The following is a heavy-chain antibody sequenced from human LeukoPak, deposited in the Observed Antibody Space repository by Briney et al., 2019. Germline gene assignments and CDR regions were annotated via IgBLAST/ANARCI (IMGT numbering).Heavy chain of an antibody. CDR2: ISYDGSNK. CDR1: GFTFSTYG. Sequence: PGGSLRLSCAASGFTFSTYGMHWVRQAPGKGLEWVAVISYDGSNKYYADSVKGRFTISRDNSKNTLYLQMNSLRAEDTAVYYCARGEREWGHYYDTSYWGQGTLVTVSS. V-gene: IGHV3-30*03. J-gene: IGHJ4*02. CDR3: ARGEREWGHYYDTSY. D-gene: IGHD3-22*01.